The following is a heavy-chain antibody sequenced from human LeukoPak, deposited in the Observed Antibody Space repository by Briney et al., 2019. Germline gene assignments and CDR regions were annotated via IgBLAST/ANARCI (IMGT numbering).Heavy chain of an antibody. J-gene: IGHJ4*02. CDR1: GGSISSSSYY. CDR2: IYYSGST. D-gene: IGHD5-18*01. CDR3: VRLTHFNTAMVYNYFDY. Sequence: SETLSLTCTVSGGSISSSSYYWGWIRQPPGKGLEWIGNIYYSGSTYYNPSLKSRVTISVDTSKNQFSLKLNSVTAADTAVYYCVRLTHFNTAMVYNYFDYWGQGTLVTVSS. V-gene: IGHV4-39*07.